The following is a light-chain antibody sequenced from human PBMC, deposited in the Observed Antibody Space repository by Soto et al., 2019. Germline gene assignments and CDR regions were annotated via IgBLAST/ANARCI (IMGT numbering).Light chain of an antibody. CDR1: QTVTNRY. J-gene: IGKJ5*01. CDR3: QQYGSSPIT. CDR2: GAS. V-gene: IGKV3-20*01. Sequence: EIVLTQSPGTLSLSPGERATLSSRASQTVTNRYLGWYQQKPGQAPRLLFFGASSRGTGIPDRFSGSGSGTDFTLTISRLEPEDFAVYYCQQYGSSPITFGQGTRLEIK.